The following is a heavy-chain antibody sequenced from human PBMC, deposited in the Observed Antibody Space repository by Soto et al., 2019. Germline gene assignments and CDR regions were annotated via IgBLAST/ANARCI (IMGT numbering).Heavy chain of an antibody. J-gene: IGHJ6*02. D-gene: IGHD3-3*01. CDR1: GGTFSSYA. V-gene: IGHV1-69*12. Sequence: QVQLVQSGAEVKKPGSSVKVSCKASGGTFSSYASNWVRQAPGQGLEWMGGIIPIFGTANYAQKFQGRVTITADESTSEAYVEVSSLRSEDTAGYDWGRVIPYSGVVGRHYYYAYGMDVWGQGTTVTVSS. CDR3: GRVIPYSGVVGRHYYYAYGMDV. CDR2: IIPIFGTA.